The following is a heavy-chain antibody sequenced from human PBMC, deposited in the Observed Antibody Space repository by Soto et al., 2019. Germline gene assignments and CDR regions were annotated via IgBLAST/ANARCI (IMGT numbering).Heavy chain of an antibody. CDR1: GNTXSKYE. Sequence: SXKVSCKASGNTXSKYETVLVRQATGQGPEWIGWMNPNTGDTVYAQKLQGRVTLTRDTSISTAYMELSSLRYDDTAVYYCARGRGGHCAGGKCKRWLDPWGQGTLGTVS. D-gene: IGHD2-21*01. CDR2: MNPNTGDT. V-gene: IGHV1-8*01. J-gene: IGHJ5*02. CDR3: ARGRGGHCAGGKCKRWLDP.